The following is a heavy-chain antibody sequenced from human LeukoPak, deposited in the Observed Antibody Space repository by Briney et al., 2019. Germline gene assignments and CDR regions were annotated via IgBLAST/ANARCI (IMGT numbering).Heavy chain of an antibody. CDR2: ISSSSSYI. J-gene: IGHJ3*02. CDR1: GFTFSSYS. D-gene: IGHD3-22*01. Sequence: GGSLRLSCAASGFTFSSYSMNWVPQAPGNGLEWVSSISSSSSYIYYADSVKGRFTISRDNAKNSLYLQMNSLRAEDTAVYYCARDMRDAGITMIVVGAFDIWGQGTMVTVSS. V-gene: IGHV3-21*01. CDR3: ARDMRDAGITMIVVGAFDI.